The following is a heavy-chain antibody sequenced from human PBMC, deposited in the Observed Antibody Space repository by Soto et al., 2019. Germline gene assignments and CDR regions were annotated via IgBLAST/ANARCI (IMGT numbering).Heavy chain of an antibody. V-gene: IGHV4-39*01. Sequence: QLQLQESGPGLVKPSETLSLTCTVSGGSISSSSYYWGWIRQPPGKGLEWIGSIYYSGSTYYNPSLKSRVTISVDTSKNQFSLKLSSVTAADTAVYYCASQRGPGGDFDYWGQGTLVTVSS. J-gene: IGHJ4*02. D-gene: IGHD1-26*01. CDR3: ASQRGPGGDFDY. CDR1: GGSISSSSYY. CDR2: IYYSGST.